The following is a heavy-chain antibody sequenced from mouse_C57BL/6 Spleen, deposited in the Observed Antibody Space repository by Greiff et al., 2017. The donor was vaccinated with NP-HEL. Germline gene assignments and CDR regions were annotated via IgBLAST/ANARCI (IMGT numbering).Heavy chain of an antibody. CDR1: GFSLTSYG. CDR2: IWRGGST. CDR3: AKNYDGNYAYFDY. D-gene: IGHD2-1*01. Sequence: QVQLKESGPGLVQPSQSLSITCTVSGFSLTSYGVHWVRQSPGKGLEWLGVIWRGGSTDYNAAFMSRLSITKDNSKSQVFFKMNSLQADDTAIYYCAKNYDGNYAYFDYWGQGTTLTVSS. J-gene: IGHJ2*01. V-gene: IGHV2-5*01.